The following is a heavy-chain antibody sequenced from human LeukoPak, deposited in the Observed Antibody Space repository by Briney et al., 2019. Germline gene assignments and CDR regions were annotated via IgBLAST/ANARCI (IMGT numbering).Heavy chain of an antibody. J-gene: IGHJ4*02. Sequence: PGGFLRLSCAASGFTFSSYGMHWVRQAPGEGLEWVAVISSDGRNKYYTDSVKGRFTISRDNSKNTLNLQMSSLRTEDTAVYYCAREDYGFSHWGQGTLLTVSS. CDR1: GFTFSSYG. V-gene: IGHV3-33*05. CDR2: ISSDGRNK. CDR3: AREDYGFSH. D-gene: IGHD3-10*01.